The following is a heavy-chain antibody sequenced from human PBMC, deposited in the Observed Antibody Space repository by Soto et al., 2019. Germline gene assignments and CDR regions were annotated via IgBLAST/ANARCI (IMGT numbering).Heavy chain of an antibody. V-gene: IGHV4-59*01. CDR2: IYYSGST. D-gene: IGHD2-15*01. CDR1: GGSISSYY. CDR3: ASXRYCSGGSCYQDDY. J-gene: IGHJ4*02. Sequence: SETLSLTCTVSGGSISSYYWSWIRQPPGKGLEWIGYIYYSGSTNYNPSLKSRVTISVDTSKNQFSLKLSSVTAADTAVYYCASXRYCSGGSCYQDDYWGQGTLVTVSS.